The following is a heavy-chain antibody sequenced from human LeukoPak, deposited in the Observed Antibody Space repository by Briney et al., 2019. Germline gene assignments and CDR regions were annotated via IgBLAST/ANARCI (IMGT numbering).Heavy chain of an antibody. CDR1: GFNLNSYM. CDR2: ISGSGGST. D-gene: IGHD2-2*01. CDR3: ADSRWGYCSSTSCRSTAADV. J-gene: IGHJ6*04. Sequence: GGSLRLSCAASGFNLNSYMLNWVRQAPGKGLEWVSAISGSGGSTYYADSVKGRFTISRDNSKNTLYLQMNSLRAEDTAVYYCADSRWGYCSSTSCRSTAADVWGKGTTVTVSS. V-gene: IGHV3-23*01.